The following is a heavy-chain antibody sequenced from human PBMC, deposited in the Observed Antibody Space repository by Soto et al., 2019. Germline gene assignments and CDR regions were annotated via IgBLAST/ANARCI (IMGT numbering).Heavy chain of an antibody. CDR2: IKGDGSEK. V-gene: IGHV3-7*02. D-gene: IGHD5-12*01. Sequence: EVQLVESGGDLVQPGGSLRLSCAASGITFSDKWMTWGRQAPGKGLEWVANIKGDGSEKNYVDSVKGRFTISRDNAKKSVYLQMDSLRVDDTAVFYCVSGGGFLTNNWGQGTLVPVSS. CDR3: VSGGGFLTNN. CDR1: GITFSDKW. J-gene: IGHJ4*02.